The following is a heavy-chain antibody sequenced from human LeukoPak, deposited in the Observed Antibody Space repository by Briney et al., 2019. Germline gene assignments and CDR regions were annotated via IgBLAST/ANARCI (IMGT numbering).Heavy chain of an antibody. V-gene: IGHV4-34*01. CDR2: INHSGST. J-gene: IGHJ5*02. Sequence: SETPSLTCAVYGGSFSGYYWSWIRQPPGKGLEWIGEINHSGSTNYNPSLKSRVTISVDTSKNQFSLKLSSVTAADTAVYYCARVPQRFDPWGQGTLVTVSS. D-gene: IGHD6-13*01. CDR3: ARVPQRFDP. CDR1: GGSFSGYY.